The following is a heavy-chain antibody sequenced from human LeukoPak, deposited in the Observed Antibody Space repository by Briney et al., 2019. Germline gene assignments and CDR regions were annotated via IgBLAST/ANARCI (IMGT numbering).Heavy chain of an antibody. J-gene: IGHJ4*02. V-gene: IGHV3-23*01. CDR2: ISGSASST. Sequence: GGSLRLSCAASGFTFSNYAMSWVRQAPGKGLEWVSAISGSASSTYHADSVKGRFTISRDNSKNTLYLQMNSLRAEDTAVYYCAKDRRDSMVRGEYYFDYWGQGTLVTVSS. CDR3: AKDRRDSMVRGEYYFDY. D-gene: IGHD3-10*01. CDR1: GFTFSNYA.